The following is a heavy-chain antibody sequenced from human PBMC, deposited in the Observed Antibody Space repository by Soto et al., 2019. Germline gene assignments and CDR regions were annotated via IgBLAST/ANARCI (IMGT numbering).Heavy chain of an antibody. CDR3: ATVPVCSGGSCYSFHYYYIDV. CDR1: GGTFSSYA. Sequence: GASVKVSCKASGGTFSSYAISWVRQAPGQGLEWMGGIIPIFGTANYAQKFQGRVTMTEDTSTSTAHMELSSLRSEDTAVYYCATVPVCSGGSCYSFHYYYIDVWGKGTTVTVSS. CDR2: IIPIFGTA. V-gene: IGHV1-69*06. D-gene: IGHD2-15*01. J-gene: IGHJ6*03.